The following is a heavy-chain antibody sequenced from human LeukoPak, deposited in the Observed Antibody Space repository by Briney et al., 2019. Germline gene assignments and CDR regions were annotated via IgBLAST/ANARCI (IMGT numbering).Heavy chain of an antibody. CDR1: GFTFRDFS. V-gene: IGHV3-43*02. Sequence: GGSLRLSCAASGFTFRDFSMHWVRQDPGKGLEWVSLISGDGSVTHYADSVKDRFTISRDNSKNSLYLQMSSLRIEDTAFYHCAKGNNSLSYNFDYWGQGALVTVSS. D-gene: IGHD2/OR15-2a*01. J-gene: IGHJ4*02. CDR2: ISGDGSVT. CDR3: AKGNNSLSYNFDY.